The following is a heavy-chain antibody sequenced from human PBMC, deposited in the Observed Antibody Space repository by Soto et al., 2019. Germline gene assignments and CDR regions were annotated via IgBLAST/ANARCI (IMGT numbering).Heavy chain of an antibody. CDR1: GFTFSSYS. J-gene: IGHJ4*02. D-gene: IGHD3-22*01. V-gene: IGHV3-21*01. CDR3: ARDRVEYYYDSNGLSPTPLFDY. CDR2: ISSSSSYI. Sequence: PGVSLRLSCAASGFTFSSYSMNWVRQAPGKGLEWVSSISSSSSYIYYADSVKGRFTISRDNAKNSLYLQMNSLRAEDTAVYYCARDRVEYYYDSNGLSPTPLFDYWGQGTLVTVSS.